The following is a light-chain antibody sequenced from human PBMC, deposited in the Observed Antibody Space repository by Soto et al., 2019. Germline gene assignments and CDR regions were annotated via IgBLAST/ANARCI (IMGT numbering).Light chain of an antibody. CDR1: HIVSSRY. Sequence: EIVLTQSPGTLSLSPGERATLSCRASHIVSSRYLAWYQQKPGQAPRLLIYGASSRATGIPARFRGSGSGTDFTLTISSLEPEDFAVYYCQQPNNWPPQIPSSQGTRREIK. CDR2: GAS. CDR3: QQPNNWPPQIP. V-gene: IGKV3-11*01. J-gene: IGKJ5*01.